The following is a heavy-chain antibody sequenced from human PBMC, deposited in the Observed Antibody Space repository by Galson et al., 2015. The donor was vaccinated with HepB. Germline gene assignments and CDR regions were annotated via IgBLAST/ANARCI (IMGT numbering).Heavy chain of an antibody. CDR3: ARCLNYDSSGYYIYYYGMDV. V-gene: IGHV3-11*01. CDR2: ISSSGSTI. D-gene: IGHD3-22*01. J-gene: IGHJ6*02. CDR1: GFTFSDYY. Sequence: SLRLSCAASGFTFSDYYMSWIRQAPGKGLEWVSYISSSGSTIYYADSVKGRFTISRDNAKNSLYLQMNSLRAEDTAVYYCARCLNYDSSGYYIYYYGMDVWGQGTTVTVSS.